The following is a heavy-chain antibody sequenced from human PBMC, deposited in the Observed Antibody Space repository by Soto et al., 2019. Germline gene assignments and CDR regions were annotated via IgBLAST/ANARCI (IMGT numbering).Heavy chain of an antibody. CDR2: ISYDGSNK. J-gene: IGHJ4*02. CDR3: AKDVTLVGATGFDY. CDR1: GFTFSSYG. V-gene: IGHV3-30*18. D-gene: IGHD1-26*01. Sequence: GGSLRLSCAASGFTFSSYGMHWVRQAPGKGLEWVAVISYDGSNKFYADSVKGRFTISRDNSKNTLYLQMNSLRAEDTAVYYCAKDVTLVGATGFDYWGQGTLVTVSS.